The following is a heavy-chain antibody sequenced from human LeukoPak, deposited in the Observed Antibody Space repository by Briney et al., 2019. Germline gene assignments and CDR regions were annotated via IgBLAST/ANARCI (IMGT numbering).Heavy chain of an antibody. CDR3: AAIGPNCSSTSCYNQDAFDI. D-gene: IGHD2-2*02. CDR1: GFTFTSSA. Sequence: AASVKVSCKASGFTFTSSAMQWVRQARGQGLEGIGWIVVGSGNTNYAQKFQERVTITRDMSTSTAYMELSSLRSEDTAVYYCAAIGPNCSSTSCYNQDAFDIWGQGTMVTVSS. J-gene: IGHJ3*02. CDR2: IVVGSGNT. V-gene: IGHV1-58*02.